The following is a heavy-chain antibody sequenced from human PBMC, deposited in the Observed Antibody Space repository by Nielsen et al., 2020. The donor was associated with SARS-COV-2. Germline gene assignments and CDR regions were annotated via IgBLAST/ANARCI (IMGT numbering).Heavy chain of an antibody. CDR1: GGSISSGGYY. D-gene: IGHD5-12*01. J-gene: IGHJ6*02. Sequence: LRLSCTVSGGSISSGGYYWSWIRHHPGKGLEWIGYIYFSGRTCYNPSLKSRVTISVDTSKNQFSLSLRFVTAADTAVYYCARESSGYDHYNYGMDVWGQGTTVTVSS. V-gene: IGHV4-31*03. CDR2: IYFSGRT. CDR3: ARESSGYDHYNYGMDV.